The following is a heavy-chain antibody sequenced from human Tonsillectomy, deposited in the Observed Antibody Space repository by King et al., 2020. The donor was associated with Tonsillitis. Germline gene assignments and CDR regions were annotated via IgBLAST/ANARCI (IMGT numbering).Heavy chain of an antibody. CDR2: IYHSGST. CDR3: ARAISSSFTYGMDV. Sequence: LQLQESGSGLVKPSQTLSLTCVVSGGSISSGGYSWSWIRQPPGKGLQWIGYIYHSGSTYYNPSLKSRVTISVDRSKNQFSLKLSSVTAADTAVYYCARAISSSFTYGMDVWGQGTTVTVSS. D-gene: IGHD6-6*01. CDR1: GGSISSGGYS. J-gene: IGHJ6*02. V-gene: IGHV4-30-2*01.